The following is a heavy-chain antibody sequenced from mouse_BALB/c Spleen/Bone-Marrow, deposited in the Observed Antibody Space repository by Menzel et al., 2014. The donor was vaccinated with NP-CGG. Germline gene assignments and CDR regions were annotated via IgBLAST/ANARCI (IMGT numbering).Heavy chain of an antibody. CDR2: IHPSDSET. J-gene: IGHJ3*01. CDR1: GYSFTTYW. D-gene: IGHD2-1*01. V-gene: IGHV1-61*01. CDR3: AREKVYYGISLFAY. Sequence: QVQLQQSGTEVVRPGTPVKLSCKASGYSFTTYWMNWVKQRPGQGLEWIGMIHPSDSETRLNQKFKDKATLTVDKSSSTAYMQLNSPTSEDSAVYYCAREKVYYGISLFAYWGQGTLVTVSA.